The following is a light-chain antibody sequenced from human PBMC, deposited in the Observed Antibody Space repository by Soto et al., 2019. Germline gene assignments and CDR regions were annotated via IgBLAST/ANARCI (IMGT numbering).Light chain of an antibody. J-gene: IGLJ2*01. V-gene: IGLV2-8*01. CDR3: ATWDDSLNGVV. CDR1: SSDVGGYNY. CDR2: EVS. Sequence: QSVLTQPPSASGSPGQSVTISCTGTSSDVGGYNYVSWYQQHPDKAPKLMIYEVSKRPSGVPDRFSGSKSGNTASLTVSGLHSEDEADYYCATWDDSLNGVVFGGGTKLTVL.